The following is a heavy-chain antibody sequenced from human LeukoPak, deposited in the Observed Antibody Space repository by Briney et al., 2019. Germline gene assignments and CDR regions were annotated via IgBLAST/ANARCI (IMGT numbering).Heavy chain of an antibody. CDR2: IYHSGST. V-gene: IGHV4-4*02. D-gene: IGHD3-16*01. Sequence: IPSGTLSLTCAVSGGSISSSHWWSWVRQPPGKGLEWIGEIYHSGSTNYNPSLKSRVTISVDKSKNQFSLKLSSVTAADTAVYYCARGEFDGGVYFDYWGQGTLVTVSS. CDR1: GGSISSSHW. CDR3: ARGEFDGGVYFDY. J-gene: IGHJ4*02.